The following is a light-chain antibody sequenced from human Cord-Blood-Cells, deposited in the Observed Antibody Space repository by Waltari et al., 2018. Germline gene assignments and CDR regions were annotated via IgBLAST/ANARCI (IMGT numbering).Light chain of an antibody. V-gene: IGLV2-14*01. CDR1: SSDVGGYNY. CDR2: DVS. J-gene: IGLJ2*01. CDR3: SSYTSSSTLDVV. Sequence: QSALTQPASVSGSPGQSITISCTGTSSDVGGYNYVSWYQQHPGKAPKLMIYDVSNRPSGVSKRFSGSESGNTASLTISGLQAEDEADYYCSSYTSSSTLDVVFGGGTKLTVL.